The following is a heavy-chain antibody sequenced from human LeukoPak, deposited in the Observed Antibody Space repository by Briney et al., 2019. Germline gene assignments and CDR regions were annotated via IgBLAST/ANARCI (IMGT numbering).Heavy chain of an antibody. Sequence: GGSLRLSCAASGFTFSNYGMNWVRQAPGKGLEWVSGSSDTGGRTYYADSVKGRFSISRDDSKNTLFLQMNSLRPEDTAVYYWARDLSDGYFYYYMDVWGKGTTVTISS. V-gene: IGHV3-23*01. D-gene: IGHD3-16*02. CDR2: SSDTGGRT. CDR3: ARDLSDGYFYYYMDV. CDR1: GFTFSNYG. J-gene: IGHJ6*03.